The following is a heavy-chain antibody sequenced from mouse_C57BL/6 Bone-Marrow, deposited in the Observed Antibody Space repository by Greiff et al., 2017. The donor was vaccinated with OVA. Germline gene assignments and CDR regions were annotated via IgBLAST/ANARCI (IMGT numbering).Heavy chain of an antibody. V-gene: IGHV1-59*01. Sequence: QVQLQQPGAELVRPGTSVKLSCKASGYTFTSYWMHWVKQRPGQGLEWIGVIDPSDSYTNYNQKFKGKATLTVDTSSSTAYMQLSSLTSEDSAVYYCARECYYGRDWYFDVWGTGTTVTVSS. J-gene: IGHJ1*03. CDR3: ARECYYGRDWYFDV. CDR1: GYTFTSYW. CDR2: IDPSDSYT. D-gene: IGHD1-1*01.